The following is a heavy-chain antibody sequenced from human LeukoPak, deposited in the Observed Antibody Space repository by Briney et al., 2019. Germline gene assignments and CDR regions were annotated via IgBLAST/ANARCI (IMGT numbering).Heavy chain of an antibody. CDR1: GYTFTSYG. CDR3: ATTLYCSSTSCHHYGMDV. J-gene: IGHJ6*02. D-gene: IGHD2-2*01. V-gene: IGHV1-18*01. CDR2: ISAYNGNT. Sequence: AASVKVSCKASGYTFTSYGISWVRQAPGQGLEWMGWISAYNGNTNYAQKLQGRVTMTTDTSTSTAYMELRSLRSDDTAVYYCATTLYCSSTSCHHYGMDVWGQGTTVTVSS.